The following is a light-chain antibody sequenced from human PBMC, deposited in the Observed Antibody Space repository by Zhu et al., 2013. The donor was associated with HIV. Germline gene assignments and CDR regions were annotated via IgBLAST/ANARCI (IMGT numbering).Light chain of an antibody. CDR3: QQANNFPYT. CDR1: QGISSY. CDR2: AAS. Sequence: DIQLTQSPSFLSASVGDRVTITCRASQGISSYLAWYQQKPGKAPKLLIYAASTLQSGVPSRFSGSGSGTYFTLTISSLQPEDFATYYCQQANNFPYTFGQGTKLEI. V-gene: IGKV1-9*01. J-gene: IGKJ2*01.